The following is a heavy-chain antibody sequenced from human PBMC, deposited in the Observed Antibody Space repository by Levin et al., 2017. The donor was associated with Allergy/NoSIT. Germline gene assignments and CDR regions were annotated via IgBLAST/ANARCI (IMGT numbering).Heavy chain of an antibody. CDR3: ARERGYCSGGSCDSPIDY. CDR1: GGSISSGDYY. D-gene: IGHD2-15*01. V-gene: IGHV4-30-4*01. Sequence: SETLSLTCTVSGGSISSGDYYWSWIRQPPGKGLEWIGYIYYSGSTYYNPSLKSRVTISVDTSKNQFSLKLSSVTAADTAVYYCARERGYCSGGSCDSPIDYWGQGTLVTVSS. J-gene: IGHJ4*02. CDR2: IYYSGST.